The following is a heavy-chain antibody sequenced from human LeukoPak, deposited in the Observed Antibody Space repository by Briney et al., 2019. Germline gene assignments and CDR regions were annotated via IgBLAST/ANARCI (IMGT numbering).Heavy chain of an antibody. D-gene: IGHD3-3*01. V-gene: IGHV4-4*07. Sequence: SETLSLTCTVSGGSISSYYWSWIRQPAGKGLEWIGRIYTSGSTNYNPSLKSRVTMSVDTSKNQFSLKLSSVTAADTAVYYCAREDLYDFWSGYALDIWGQGTMVAVSS. J-gene: IGHJ3*02. CDR2: IYTSGST. CDR3: AREDLYDFWSGYALDI. CDR1: GGSISSYY.